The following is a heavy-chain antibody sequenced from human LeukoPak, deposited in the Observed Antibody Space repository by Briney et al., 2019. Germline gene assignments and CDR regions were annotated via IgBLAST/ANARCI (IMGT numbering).Heavy chain of an antibody. CDR3: ARGPTGAAGKVGFDY. V-gene: IGHV3-33*01. Sequence: PGGSLRLSCAASGFTFSSYGMHWVRQAPGKGLEWVAVIWYDGSNKYYADSVKGRFTISRDNSKNTLYLQMNSLRAEDTAVYYCARGPTGAAGKVGFDYWGQGTLVTVSS. J-gene: IGHJ4*02. CDR1: GFTFSSYG. D-gene: IGHD6-13*01. CDR2: IWYDGSNK.